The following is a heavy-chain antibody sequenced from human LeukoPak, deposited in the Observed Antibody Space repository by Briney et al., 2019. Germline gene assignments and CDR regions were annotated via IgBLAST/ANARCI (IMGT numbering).Heavy chain of an antibody. Sequence: PGGSLRLSCVASGFSFSTYWMSWVRQAPGKGLEWVANIKQDGSAKYYADSVEGRFTISRDNAKNSLDLHVNSLRADDTAVYYCSGQGTGRRGYYAFDYWGHGILVSVSS. CDR3: SGQGTGRRGYYAFDY. V-gene: IGHV3-7*01. CDR2: IKQDGSAK. J-gene: IGHJ4*01. D-gene: IGHD3-22*01. CDR1: GFSFSTYW.